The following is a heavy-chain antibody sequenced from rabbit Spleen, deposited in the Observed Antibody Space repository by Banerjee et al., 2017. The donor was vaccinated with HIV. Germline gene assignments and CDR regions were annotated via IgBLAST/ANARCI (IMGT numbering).Heavy chain of an antibody. D-gene: IGHD7-1*01. CDR3: ARDPGDDVNL. J-gene: IGHJ4*01. V-gene: IGHV1S47*01. CDR1: GFDFINYG. Sequence: QEHLVESGGGLVQPGGSLKLSCTASGFDFINYGMTWVRQAPGKGLEWIGYFEPIFGSTYYANWVIGRFPISSHNAQNTLYLQLNSLTAADTATYFCARDPGDDVNLWGPGDPRHRL. CDR2: FEPIFGST.